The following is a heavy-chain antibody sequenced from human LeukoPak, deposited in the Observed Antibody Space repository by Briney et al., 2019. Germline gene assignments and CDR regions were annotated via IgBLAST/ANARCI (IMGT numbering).Heavy chain of an antibody. CDR1: GYTFSSYG. D-gene: IGHD3-22*01. CDR3: ARDIYDSSGYYFLDAFDI. Sequence: ASVKVSCKASGYTFSSYGIGWVRQAPGQGLEWMGWISAYNGNTNYAQNLQGRVTMTTDTSTSTAYMELRSLRSDDTAVYYCARDIYDSSGYYFLDAFDIWGQGTMVTVSS. V-gene: IGHV1-18*01. CDR2: ISAYNGNT. J-gene: IGHJ3*02.